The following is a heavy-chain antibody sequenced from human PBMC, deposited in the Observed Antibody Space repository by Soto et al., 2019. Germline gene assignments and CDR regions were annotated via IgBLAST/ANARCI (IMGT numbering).Heavy chain of an antibody. V-gene: IGHV3-13*01. CDR3: ARVRYYYDSSGYSSILFDY. CDR1: GFTFSSYD. D-gene: IGHD3-22*01. CDR2: IGTAGDT. J-gene: IGHJ4*02. Sequence: EVQLVESGGGLVQPGGSLRLSCAASGFTFSSYDMHWVRQATGKGLEWVSAIGTAGDTYYPGSVKGRFTISRENAKNSLYLQMNSLRAEDTAVYYCARVRYYYDSSGYSSILFDYWGQGTLVTVSS.